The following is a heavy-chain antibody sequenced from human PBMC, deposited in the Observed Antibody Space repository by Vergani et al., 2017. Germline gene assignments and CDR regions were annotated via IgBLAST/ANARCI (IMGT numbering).Heavy chain of an antibody. V-gene: IGHV4-59*08. J-gene: IGHJ5*02. Sequence: QVQLEESGPGLVKPSETLSLTCTVSGGSFNTYYWSWIRQSPGKGLEWIGEIFSSGTTNYNPSFKNRVTMSVDTSKNQFSLKLNSVTAADTAVYYCTRHWAVVAANNWFDPWGQGTLVTVSS. D-gene: IGHD2-15*01. CDR3: TRHWAVVAANNWFDP. CDR2: IFSSGTT. CDR1: GGSFNTYY.